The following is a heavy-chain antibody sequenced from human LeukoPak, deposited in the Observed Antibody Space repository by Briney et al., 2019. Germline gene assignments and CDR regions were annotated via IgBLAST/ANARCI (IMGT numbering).Heavy chain of an antibody. CDR3: ARGGCSSTSCPYSDWFDP. Sequence: PSETLSLTCAVYGGSFSGYYWSWIRQPPAKGLEWIGEINHSGSTNYNPSLKSRVTISVDTSKNQFSLKLSSVTAADTAVYYCARGGCSSTSCPYSDWFDPWGQGTLVTVSS. V-gene: IGHV4-34*01. D-gene: IGHD2-2*01. J-gene: IGHJ5*02. CDR2: INHSGST. CDR1: GGSFSGYY.